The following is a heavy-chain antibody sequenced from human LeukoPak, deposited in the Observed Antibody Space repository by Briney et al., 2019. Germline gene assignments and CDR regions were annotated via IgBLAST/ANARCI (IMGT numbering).Heavy chain of an antibody. CDR3: ARDGIGSDYVRYFDY. V-gene: IGHV1-18*04. J-gene: IGHJ4*02. CDR1: GYTFTSHY. CDR2: ISAYNGNT. D-gene: IGHD3-10*02. Sequence: ASVKVSCKASGYTFTSHYMHWVRQAPGQGLEWMGWISAYNGNTNYAQKLQGRVTMTTDTSTSTAYMELRSLRSDDTAVYYCARDGIGSDYVRYFDYWGQGTLVTVSS.